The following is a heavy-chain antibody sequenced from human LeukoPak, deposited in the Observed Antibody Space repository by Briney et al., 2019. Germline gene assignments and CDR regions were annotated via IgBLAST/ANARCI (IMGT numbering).Heavy chain of an antibody. CDR2: IYYSGST. D-gene: IGHD3-10*01. Sequence: SETLSLTCTVSGGSISSSSYYWGWIRQPPGKGLEWIGSIYYSGSTYYNPSLKSRVTISVDTSKNQFSLKLSSVTAADTAVYYCARVAYSTMVRGPIDWFDPWGQGTLVTVSS. CDR3: ARVAYSTMVRGPIDWFDP. J-gene: IGHJ5*02. V-gene: IGHV4-39*07. CDR1: GGSISSSSYY.